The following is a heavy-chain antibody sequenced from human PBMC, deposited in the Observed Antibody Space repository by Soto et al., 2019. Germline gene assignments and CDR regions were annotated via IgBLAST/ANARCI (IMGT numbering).Heavy chain of an antibody. CDR1: GGTFSSYA. V-gene: IGHV1-69*12. D-gene: IGHD2-2*02. J-gene: IGHJ5*02. CDR3: ARGDCISTSCYRTWFDP. Sequence: QVQLVQSGAEVKKPGSSVKVSCKASGGTFSSYAISWVRQAPGQGLEWMGGIIPIFGTANYAQKFQGRVTITADESTSTAYMELSSLRSEDTAVYYCARGDCISTSCYRTWFDPWGQGTLVTVSS. CDR2: IIPIFGTA.